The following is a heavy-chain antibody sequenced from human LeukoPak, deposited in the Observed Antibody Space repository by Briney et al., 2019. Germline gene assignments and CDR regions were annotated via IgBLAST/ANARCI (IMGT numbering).Heavy chain of an antibody. CDR2: MNPNSGNT. CDR1: GYTFTSYD. J-gene: IGHJ4*02. D-gene: IGHD2-21*01. V-gene: IGHV1-8*03. Sequence: ASVKVSCKASGYTFTSYDINWVRQATGQGLEWMGWMNPNSGNTGYAQKFQGRVTITRNTSISTAYMELSSLRSEDTAVYYCARDPDIVGNYFDYWGQGTLVTVPS. CDR3: ARDPDIVGNYFDY.